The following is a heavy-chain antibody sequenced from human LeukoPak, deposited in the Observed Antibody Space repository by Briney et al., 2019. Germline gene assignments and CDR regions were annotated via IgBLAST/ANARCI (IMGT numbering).Heavy chain of an antibody. Sequence: SETLSLTCTVSGGSISSYYWSWIRQPPGKGLEWIGYIYFSGSTYYNPSLKSRVTISVDTSKNQFSLKLSSVTAADTAVYYCARGVLAYCGADCYDDAFDIWGQGTMVTFSS. CDR3: ARGVLAYCGADCYDDAFDI. D-gene: IGHD2-21*02. V-gene: IGHV4-59*01. CDR2: IYFSGST. CDR1: GGSISSYY. J-gene: IGHJ3*02.